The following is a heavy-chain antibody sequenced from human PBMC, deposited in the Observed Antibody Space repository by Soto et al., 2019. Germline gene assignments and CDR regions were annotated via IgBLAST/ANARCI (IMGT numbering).Heavy chain of an antibody. CDR2: ISGSGGST. CDR1: GFTFSSYA. CDR3: ARDLGYRRSTCVDY. V-gene: IGHV3-23*01. D-gene: IGHD6-13*01. Sequence: EVQLLGSGGGLVQPGGSLRLSCAASGFTFSSYAMSWVRQAPGKGLEWVAAISGSGGSTYYADSVKGRFTISRDNSNNTLYLQVNSLRAEDTAVYYCARDLGYRRSTCVDYWGQGTLVTVSS. J-gene: IGHJ4*02.